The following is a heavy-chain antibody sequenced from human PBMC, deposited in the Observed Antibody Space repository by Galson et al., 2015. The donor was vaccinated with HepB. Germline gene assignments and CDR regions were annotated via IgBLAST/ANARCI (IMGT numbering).Heavy chain of an antibody. D-gene: IGHD6-25*01. CDR2: IKQDGSEK. CDR1: GFIFSSYW. Sequence: SLRLSCAASGFIFSSYWMTWVRQAPGKGLEWVANIKQDGSEKYYVDSEKGRFTISRDNAKNSLYLQMNSPRAEDTAVYYCARDAAWYLELWGRGTLVTASS. CDR3: ARDAAWYLEL. J-gene: IGHJ2*01. V-gene: IGHV3-7*01.